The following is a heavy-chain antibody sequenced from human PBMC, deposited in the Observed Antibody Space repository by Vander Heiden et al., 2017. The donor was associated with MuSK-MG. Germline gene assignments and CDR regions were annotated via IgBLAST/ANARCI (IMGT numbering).Heavy chain of an antibody. CDR3: ITSPSNSNAFDI. V-gene: IGHV3-15*01. Sequence: EVQLVDPAGGLVKPGGSLRLSCADSGFTLSNAWMNWVGQAPGKGLEWVGRIKSKTDGGTTDYAAPVKGRFSISRDDSKNTLYLQMNSLKTEDTAVYYCITSPSNSNAFDIWGQGTMVTVSS. D-gene: IGHD4-4*01. CDR1: GFTLSNAW. CDR2: IKSKTDGGTT. J-gene: IGHJ3*02.